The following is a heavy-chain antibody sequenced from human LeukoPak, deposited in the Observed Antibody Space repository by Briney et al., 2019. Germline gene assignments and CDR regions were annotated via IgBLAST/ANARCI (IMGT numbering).Heavy chain of an antibody. CDR1: GYSISSDYY. D-gene: IGHD4-17*01. Sequence: PSETLSLTYAVSGYSISSDYYWGWIRQPPGKGLEWIGNVDPSGSTYYNPSLKSRATISLDTSKKQFSLKLTSVTAADTAVYYCATVGASHYGDWYFAYWGQGTLVTVSS. CDR2: VDPSGST. J-gene: IGHJ4*02. V-gene: IGHV4-38-2*01. CDR3: ATVGASHYGDWYFAY.